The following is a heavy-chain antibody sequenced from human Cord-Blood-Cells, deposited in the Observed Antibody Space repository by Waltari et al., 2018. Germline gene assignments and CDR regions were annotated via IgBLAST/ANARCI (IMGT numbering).Heavy chain of an antibody. CDR1: GDSVSSNSAA. J-gene: IGHJ5*02. Sequence: QVQLQQSGPGLVKPSQTLSLTCAISGDSVSSNSAAWNWIRKSPSRGLEWLGRTYYRSKWYNDYAVSVKSRITINPDTSKNQFSLQLNSVTPEDTAVYYCAREDPRGYSYGWSNWFDPWGQGTLVTVSS. CDR2: TYYRSKWYN. V-gene: IGHV6-1*01. D-gene: IGHD5-18*01. CDR3: AREDPRGYSYGWSNWFDP.